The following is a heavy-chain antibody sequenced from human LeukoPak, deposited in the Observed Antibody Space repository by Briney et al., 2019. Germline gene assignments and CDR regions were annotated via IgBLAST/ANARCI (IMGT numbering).Heavy chain of an antibody. CDR3: ARVAYGSSWFDP. CDR1: GDSITDDY. D-gene: IGHD1-14*01. Sequence: PSETLSLTCTVSGDSITDDYWSWTRQPPGKGLEWIGYIYYSGRTTYNPSLKSPVSLSIDTSKNQFSLELTSVTAADTAVYYCARVAYGSSWFDPWGQGTLVTVSS. CDR2: IYYSGRT. V-gene: IGHV4-59*01. J-gene: IGHJ5*02.